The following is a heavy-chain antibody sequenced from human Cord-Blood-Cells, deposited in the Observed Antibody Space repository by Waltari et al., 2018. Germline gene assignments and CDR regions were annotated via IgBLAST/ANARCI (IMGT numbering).Heavy chain of an antibody. CDR2: IYYSGST. CDR1: GGSISSSSYY. V-gene: IGHV4-39*01. D-gene: IGHD3-3*01. CDR3: ARSANDFWSGYYFDY. Sequence: QLQLQESGPGLVKPSETLSLTCTVSGGSISSSSYYWGWIRQPPGKGLEWIGSIYYSGSTYDNPAIKSRVTISVDTAKNQFSLKLSSVTAADTAVYYCARSANDFWSGYYFDYWGQGTLVTVSS. J-gene: IGHJ4*02.